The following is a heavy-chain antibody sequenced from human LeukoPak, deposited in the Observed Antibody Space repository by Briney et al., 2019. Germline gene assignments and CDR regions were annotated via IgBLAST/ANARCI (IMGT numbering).Heavy chain of an antibody. CDR3: AKEGGDGYNLHYYYYYMDV. CDR2: INSDGSST. D-gene: IGHD5-24*01. Sequence: QPGGSLRLSCAASGFTFSSYWMHWVRQAPGKGLVWVSRINSDGSSTSYADSVKGRFTISRDNAKNTLYLQMNSLRAEDTAVYYCAKEGGDGYNLHYYYYYMDVWGKGTTVTVSS. J-gene: IGHJ6*03. CDR1: GFTFSSYW. V-gene: IGHV3-74*01.